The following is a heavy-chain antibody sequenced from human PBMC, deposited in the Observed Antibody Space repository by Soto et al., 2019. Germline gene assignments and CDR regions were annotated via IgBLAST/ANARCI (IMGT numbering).Heavy chain of an antibody. Sequence: SETLSLTCTVSGGSISSGGYYWSWIRQHPGKGLEWIGYIYYSGSTYYNPSLKSRVTISVDTSKNQFSLKLSSVTAADTAVYYCAREIIAAAGPVPSNAFDIWGQGTMVTVSS. CDR2: IYYSGST. J-gene: IGHJ3*02. D-gene: IGHD6-13*01. CDR3: AREIIAAAGPVPSNAFDI. CDR1: GGSISSGGYY. V-gene: IGHV4-31*03.